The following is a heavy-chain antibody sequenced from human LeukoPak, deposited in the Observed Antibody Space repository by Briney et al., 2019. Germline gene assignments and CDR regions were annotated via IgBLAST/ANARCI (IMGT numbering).Heavy chain of an antibody. V-gene: IGHV4-61*02. J-gene: IGHJ4*02. CDR3: TRDQGGYDFDY. CDR2: IYTSGST. CDR1: GVSISSGSYY. D-gene: IGHD5-12*01. Sequence: SQTLSLTCTVSGVSISSGSYYWSWIRQPDGKGLEWIVRIYTSGSTSYNPSLKSRVTISVDTSKNQFSLKLSSVTAADSAVYYCTRDQGGYDFDYWGQGTLVTVSS.